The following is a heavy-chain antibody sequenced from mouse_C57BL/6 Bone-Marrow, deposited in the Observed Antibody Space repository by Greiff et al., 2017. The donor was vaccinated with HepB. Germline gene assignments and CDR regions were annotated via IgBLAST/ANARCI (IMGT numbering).Heavy chain of an antibody. D-gene: IGHD1-1*01. V-gene: IGHV1-5*01. CDR1: GYTFTSYW. J-gene: IGHJ4*01. CDR2: IYPGNSDT. Sequence: VQLQQSGTVLARPGASVKMSCKTSGYTFTSYWMHWVKQRPGQGLEWIGAIYPGNSDTSYNQKFKGKAKLTAVTSASTACMELSSLTNEDSAVYYCTRNYYGSRGAYYYAMDYWGQGTSVTVSS. CDR3: TRNYYGSRGAYYYAMDY.